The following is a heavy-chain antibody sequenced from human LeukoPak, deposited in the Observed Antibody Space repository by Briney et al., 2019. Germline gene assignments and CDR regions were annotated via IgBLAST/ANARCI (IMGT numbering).Heavy chain of an antibody. D-gene: IGHD3-10*01. Sequence: PGGSLGLSCAASGFTFSSYAMSWVRQAPGKGLEWVSAISGSGGSTYYADSVKGRFTISRDNSKNTLYLQMNSLSAEDTAVYYCATLGGSGASQGKNTDFDYWGQGTLVTVSS. CDR3: ATLGGSGASQGKNTDFDY. V-gene: IGHV3-23*01. CDR2: ISGSGGST. CDR1: GFTFSSYA. J-gene: IGHJ4*02.